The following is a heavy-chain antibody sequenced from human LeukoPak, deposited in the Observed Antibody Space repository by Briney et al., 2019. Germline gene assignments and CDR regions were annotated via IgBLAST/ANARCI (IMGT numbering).Heavy chain of an antibody. J-gene: IGHJ4*02. CDR1: GFTFSSYA. CDR2: ISGSGGST. V-gene: IGHV3-23*01. D-gene: IGHD1-7*01. CDR3: AKDTLYNWNYYMKAPLFDY. Sequence: GESLRLSCAASGFTFSSYAMSWVRQAPGKGLEWVSAISGSGGSTYYADSVKGRFTISRDNSKNTLYLQMNSLRAEDTAVYYCAKDTLYNWNYYMKAPLFDYWGQGTLVTVSS.